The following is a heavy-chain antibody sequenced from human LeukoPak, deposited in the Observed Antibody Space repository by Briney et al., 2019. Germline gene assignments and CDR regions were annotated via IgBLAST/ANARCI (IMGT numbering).Heavy chain of an antibody. CDR3: AKGPPGEQLVREFDY. D-gene: IGHD6-6*01. V-gene: IGHV3-33*06. CDR2: IWYDGSNK. CDR1: GFTFSSYG. J-gene: IGHJ4*02. Sequence: GGSLRLSCAASGFTFSSYGMHWVRQAPGKGLEWVAVIWYDGSNKYYADSVKGRFTISRDNSKNTLYLQMNSLRAEDTAVYYCAKGPPGEQLVREFDYWGQGTLVTVSS.